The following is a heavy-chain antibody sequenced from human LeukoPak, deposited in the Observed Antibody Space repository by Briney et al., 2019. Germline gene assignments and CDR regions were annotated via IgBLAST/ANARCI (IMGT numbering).Heavy chain of an antibody. CDR3: ARDKSPYYYYGMDV. J-gene: IGHJ6*02. V-gene: IGHV3-7*01. Sequence: GGSLRLSCAASGFTFSTYWMSWVRQAPGKGLEWVANINQDGSEKYSVDSMKGRFTISRDNAKSSLYLQMNSLRAEDTAVYYCARDKSPYYYYGMDVWGQGTTVTVSS. CDR2: INQDGSEK. CDR1: GFTFSTYW.